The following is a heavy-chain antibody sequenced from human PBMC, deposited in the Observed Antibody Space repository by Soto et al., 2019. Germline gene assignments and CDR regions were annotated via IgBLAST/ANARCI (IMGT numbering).Heavy chain of an antibody. J-gene: IGHJ6*02. V-gene: IGHV1-69*06. D-gene: IGHD4-17*01. CDR3: ARLTTVVTQTPWYSGMYI. CDR1: GGTFSSYA. CDR2: IIPIFGTA. Sequence: GTSVKVACKAYGGTFSSYAISWVRQAPGQGLEWMGGIIPIFGTANYAQKFQGRVTITADKSTSTAYMELSSPRSEDTAVYYCARLTTVVTQTPWYSGMYIWCLGNTVPVSS.